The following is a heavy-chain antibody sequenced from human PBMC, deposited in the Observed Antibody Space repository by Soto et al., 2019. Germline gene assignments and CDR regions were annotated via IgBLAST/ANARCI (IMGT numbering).Heavy chain of an antibody. V-gene: IGHV1-18*01. Sequence: DSVKVSCKASGFTFSDYGFSWVRQAPGRGLEWMGWISAFNGETNYTQKSEGRVAMTTDAATTTAYMELRSLTVDDTAVYYCVRDQQWLLPVPLKFDYCGQRTVVTVS. CDR3: VRDQQWLLPVPLKFDY. CDR1: GFTFSDYG. CDR2: ISAFNGET. D-gene: IGHD6-19*01. J-gene: IGHJ4*02.